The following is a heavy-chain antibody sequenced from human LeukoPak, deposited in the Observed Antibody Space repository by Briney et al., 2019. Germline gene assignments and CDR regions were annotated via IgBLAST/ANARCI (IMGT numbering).Heavy chain of an antibody. CDR2: INPRGGST. CDR1: GYTFIRYF. CDR3: ARDTANYYYDSSGYYFDY. J-gene: IGHJ4*02. V-gene: IGHV1-46*01. D-gene: IGHD3-22*01. Sequence: ASVKVSCKASGYTFIRYFMHGVRQAPGQGRDWMGIINPRGGSTSYAQKFQGRVTMTRDTSTSTVYMELSSLRSEDTAVYYCARDTANYYYDSSGYYFDYWGQGTLVTVSS.